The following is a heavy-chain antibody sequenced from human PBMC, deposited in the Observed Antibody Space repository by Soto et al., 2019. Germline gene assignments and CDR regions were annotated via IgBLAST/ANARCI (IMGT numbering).Heavy chain of an antibody. CDR1: GYTFTSYG. J-gene: IGHJ3*01. Sequence: ASVKVSCKASGYTFTSYGISWVRQAPGQGLEWMGWISAYNGNTNYAQKLQGRVTMTTDTSTSTAYMELRSLRSDDTAVYYCAKDLIVNNGVWEPFDVWGQGTEVTVSS. D-gene: IGHD2-8*01. CDR3: AKDLIVNNGVWEPFDV. V-gene: IGHV1-18*01. CDR2: ISAYNGNT.